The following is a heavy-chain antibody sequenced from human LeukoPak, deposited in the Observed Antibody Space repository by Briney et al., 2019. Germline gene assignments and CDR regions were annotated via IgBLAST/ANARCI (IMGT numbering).Heavy chain of an antibody. V-gene: IGHV3-30-3*01. D-gene: IGHD2-2*01. CDR1: GFTFSSYA. CDR3: ARGKGYCSSTSCYGDP. Sequence: PGGSLRLSCAASGFTFSSYAMHWVRQAPGKGLEWVAVISYDGSNKYYADSVKGRFTISRDNSKNTLYLQMNSLRAEDTAVYYCARGKGYCSSTSCYGDPWGQGTLVTVSS. CDR2: ISYDGSNK. J-gene: IGHJ5*02.